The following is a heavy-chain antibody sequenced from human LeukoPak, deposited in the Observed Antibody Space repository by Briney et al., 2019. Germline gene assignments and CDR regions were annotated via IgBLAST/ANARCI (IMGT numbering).Heavy chain of an antibody. J-gene: IGHJ4*02. CDR2: INPNSGGT. V-gene: IGHV1-2*02. D-gene: IGHD3-3*01. CDR1: GYTFTGYY. CDR3: ARVPYVLRFLEFDY. Sequence: ASVKVSCKASGYTFTGYYMHWVRQAPGQGLEWMGWINPNSGGTKHAQKFQGRLTMTRDTSISTAYMELSRLRSDDTAVYYCARVPYVLRFLEFDYWGQGTPVTVSS.